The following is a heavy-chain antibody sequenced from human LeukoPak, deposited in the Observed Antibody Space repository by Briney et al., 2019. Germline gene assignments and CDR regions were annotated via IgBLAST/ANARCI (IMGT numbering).Heavy chain of an antibody. Sequence: PSETLSLTCTVSGGSISSNYWTWIRQPPGKGLEWIGYIFYSGITDYNPSLKSRVTISIDRSKNQFSLKLSSVTAADTAVYYCARDGYTNYFDYWGQGTLVTVSS. V-gene: IGHV4-59*01. CDR2: IFYSGIT. CDR1: GGSISSNY. D-gene: IGHD5-24*01. CDR3: ARDGYTNYFDY. J-gene: IGHJ4*02.